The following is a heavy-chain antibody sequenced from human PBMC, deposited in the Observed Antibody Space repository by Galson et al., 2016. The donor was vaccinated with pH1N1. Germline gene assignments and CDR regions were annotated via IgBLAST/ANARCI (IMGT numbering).Heavy chain of an antibody. J-gene: IGHJ4*02. Sequence: SLRLSCAASGFTFSGSAMHWVRQASGTGLEWVGRIRSKGNNYTIVYAASVKGRFTISRDDSKNTAYLQMNSLKTEDTAVYYCTRPGGYCSSTSCLRDYWGQGTLVTVSS. V-gene: IGHV3-73*01. CDR2: IRSKGNNYTI. D-gene: IGHD2-2*01. CDR1: GFTFSGSA. CDR3: TRPGGYCSSTSCLRDY.